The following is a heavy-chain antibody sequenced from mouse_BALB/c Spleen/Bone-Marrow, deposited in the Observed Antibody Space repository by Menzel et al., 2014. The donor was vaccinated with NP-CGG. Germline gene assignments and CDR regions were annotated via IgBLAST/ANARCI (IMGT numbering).Heavy chain of an antibody. Sequence: LVKTGASVKISCKASDYSFTDXYXHWVXPTXXXSXEWIXXINXXXGATSYNQKFKGKATFTVDTSSSTAYMQFSNLRLEDSAVYYDARSDGIYYYGSSYALDYWGQGTSVTVSS. CDR1: DYSFTDXY. CDR2: INXXXGAT. CDR3: ARSDGIYYYGSSYALDY. J-gene: IGHJ4*01. V-gene: IGHV1S34*01. D-gene: IGHD1-1*01.